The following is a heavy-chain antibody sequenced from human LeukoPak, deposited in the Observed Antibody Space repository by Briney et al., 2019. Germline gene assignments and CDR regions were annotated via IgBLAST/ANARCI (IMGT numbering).Heavy chain of an antibody. D-gene: IGHD6-19*01. V-gene: IGHV1-69*10. CDR2: IIPILGIA. J-gene: IGHJ4*02. Sequence: SVKVSCKASGYTFTGYYMHWVRQAPGQGLEWMGWIIPILGIANYAQKFQGRVTITADKSTSTAYMELSSLRSEDTAVYYCARAQIAVAGHDYFDYWGQGTLVTVSS. CDR1: GYTFTGYY. CDR3: ARAQIAVAGHDYFDY.